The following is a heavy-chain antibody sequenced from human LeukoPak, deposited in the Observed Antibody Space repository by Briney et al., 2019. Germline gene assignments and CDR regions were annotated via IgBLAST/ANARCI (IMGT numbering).Heavy chain of an antibody. CDR3: ARLRDSSGFYSRV. CDR2: IYYGGNT. V-gene: IGHV4-39*01. D-gene: IGHD3-22*01. CDR1: GGSISSSGYY. J-gene: IGHJ4*02. Sequence: PSETLCLTCTVSGGSISSSGYYWGWIRQPPGKGLEWIGNIYYGGNTYYNPSLKSRVTISVDTSKNQFSLKLTSVTATDTAVYYCARLRDSSGFYSRVWGQGTLVAVSS.